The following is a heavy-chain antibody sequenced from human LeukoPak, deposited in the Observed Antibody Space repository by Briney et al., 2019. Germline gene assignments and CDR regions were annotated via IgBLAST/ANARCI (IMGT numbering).Heavy chain of an antibody. CDR1: GFIFSSYW. CDR2: MNSDGSHI. Sequence: GGSLRLSCAASGFIFSSYWMHWVRQAPGKGLEWVSSMNSDGSHIYHAGSVEGRFTISRDNARNSLYLQMNGLRDEDTAVYYCARGSFGVFDYWGQGILVTVSS. J-gene: IGHJ4*02. D-gene: IGHD3-10*01. V-gene: IGHV3-48*02. CDR3: ARGSFGVFDY.